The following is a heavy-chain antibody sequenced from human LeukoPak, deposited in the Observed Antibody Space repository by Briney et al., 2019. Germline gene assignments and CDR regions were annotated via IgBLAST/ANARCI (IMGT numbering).Heavy chain of an antibody. V-gene: IGHV4-39*07. CDR2: INHSGST. Sequence: PSETLSLTCTVSGGSISSSSYYWGWIRHPPGKRLGWIGEINHSGSTNYNPSLKSRVTISVDTSKNQFSLKLGSVTAADTAVYYCARDGGYDYGDLFDYWGQGTLVTVSS. J-gene: IGHJ4*02. CDR1: GGSISSSSYY. D-gene: IGHD4-17*01. CDR3: ARDGGYDYGDLFDY.